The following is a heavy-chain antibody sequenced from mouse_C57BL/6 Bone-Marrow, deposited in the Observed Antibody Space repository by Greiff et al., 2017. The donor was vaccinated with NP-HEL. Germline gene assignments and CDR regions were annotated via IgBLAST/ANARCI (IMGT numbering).Heavy chain of an antibody. Sequence: VQLVESGGGLVKPGGSLKLSCAASGFTFSSYAMSWVRQTPEKRLEWVATISDGGSYIYYPDNVKGRFTISRDNAKNNLYLQMSHLKSEDTAMYYCARSNFFYDYEAYWGQGTLVTVSA. J-gene: IGHJ3*01. CDR1: GFTFSSYA. CDR2: ISDGGSYI. D-gene: IGHD2-4*01. V-gene: IGHV5-4*01. CDR3: ARSNFFYDYEAY.